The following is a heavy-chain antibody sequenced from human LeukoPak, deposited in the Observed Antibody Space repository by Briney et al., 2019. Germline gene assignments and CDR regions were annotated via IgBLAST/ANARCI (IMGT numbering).Heavy chain of an antibody. CDR3: ARNYDVRDAFDM. Sequence: GGSLRLSCAASGFTFSSDWMHWVRQAPGKGLVWVSRINSDGSSTTYADSVEGRFTISRDNAKNPLYLQMNSLRAEDTAVYYCARNYDVRDAFDMWGQGTMVTVSS. D-gene: IGHD3-22*01. V-gene: IGHV3-74*01. CDR1: GFTFSSDW. J-gene: IGHJ3*02. CDR2: INSDGSST.